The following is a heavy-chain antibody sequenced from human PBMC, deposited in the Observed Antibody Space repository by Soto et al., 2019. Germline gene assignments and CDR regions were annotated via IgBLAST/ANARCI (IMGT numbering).Heavy chain of an antibody. CDR1: GGSISSSSYY. CDR3: ARHIEGYCSGGSCYLSRRYYYYYGMDV. V-gene: IGHV4-39*01. J-gene: IGHJ6*04. D-gene: IGHD2-15*01. CDR2: IYYSGST. Sequence: PSETLSLTCTVSGGSISSSSYYWGWIRQPPGKGLEWIGSIYYSGSTYYNPSLKSRVTISVDTSKNQFSLKLSSVTAADTAVYYCARHIEGYCSGGSCYLSRRYYYYYGMDVWGKGTTVTVSS.